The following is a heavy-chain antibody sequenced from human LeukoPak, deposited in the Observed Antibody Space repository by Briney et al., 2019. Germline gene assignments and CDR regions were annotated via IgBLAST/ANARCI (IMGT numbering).Heavy chain of an antibody. Sequence: GGSLRLSCAASGFTFSDYYMSWIRQAPGKGLEWISYISSSGDTIFYADSVKGRFTISRDNAKNSLYLQMNSLRAEDTAVYYCASFPPYMVRNDAFDIWGQGTMVTVSS. CDR1: GFTFSDYY. D-gene: IGHD3-10*01. V-gene: IGHV3-11*04. CDR3: ASFPPYMVRNDAFDI. J-gene: IGHJ3*02. CDR2: ISSSGDTI.